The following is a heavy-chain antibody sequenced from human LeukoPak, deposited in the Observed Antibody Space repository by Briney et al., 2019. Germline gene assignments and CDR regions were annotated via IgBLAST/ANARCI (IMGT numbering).Heavy chain of an antibody. D-gene: IGHD6-13*01. CDR2: VSGSGGST. J-gene: IGHJ4*02. CDR3: APDLRGSAWSLDD. Sequence: GGSLRLSCAASGCTFSNYAMSWVRQAPGKGLEWVSLVSGSGGSTDYVDSVKGRFTISRDNSKNKVYLQMNSLRAEDTAVYYCAPDLRGSAWSLDDWGQGTLVTVSS. V-gene: IGHV3-23*01. CDR1: GCTFSNYA.